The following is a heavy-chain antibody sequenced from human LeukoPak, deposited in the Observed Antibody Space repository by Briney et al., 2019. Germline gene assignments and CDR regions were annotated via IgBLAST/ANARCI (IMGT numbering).Heavy chain of an antibody. V-gene: IGHV3-23*01. D-gene: IGHD3-22*01. Sequence: PGGSLRLSCAAPGFTFSSYAMGWVRQAPGKGLEWVSAFRGSGGSTYYADSVKGRFTISRDNSKNTLYLQMNSLRAEDTAVYYCAKDRGYYYDSSGYYYEGYWGQGTLVTVSS. J-gene: IGHJ4*02. CDR1: GFTFSSYA. CDR2: FRGSGGST. CDR3: AKDRGYYYDSSGYYYEGY.